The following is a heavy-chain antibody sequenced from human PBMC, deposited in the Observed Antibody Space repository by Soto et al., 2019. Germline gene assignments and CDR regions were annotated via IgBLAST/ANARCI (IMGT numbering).Heavy chain of an antibody. V-gene: IGHV1-69*08. CDR1: GDTFTTYT. CDR3: AREGEGIPAHRY. J-gene: IGHJ4*02. Sequence: WASVKVSCKASGDTFTTYTINWVRQAPGQGLEWMGGIVPILGAGNYAQKFQGRVTITADRSTTTAYLDLSSLRSDDTAVYYCAREGEGIPAHRYWGQGTLVTVSS. D-gene: IGHD3-16*01. CDR2: IVPILGAG.